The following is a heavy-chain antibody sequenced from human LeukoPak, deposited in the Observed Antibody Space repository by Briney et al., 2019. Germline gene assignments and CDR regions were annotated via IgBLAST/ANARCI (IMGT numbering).Heavy chain of an antibody. V-gene: IGHV1-69*13. J-gene: IGHJ4*02. CDR3: ARDSRGYSYGHFDY. D-gene: IGHD5-18*01. CDR2: IIPIFGTA. Sequence: SVKVSCKASGYTFTGYYMHWVRQAPGQGLEWMGGIIPIFGTANYAQKFQGRVTITADESTSTAYMELSSLRSEDTAVYYCARDSRGYSYGHFDYWGQGTLVTVSS. CDR1: GYTFTGYY.